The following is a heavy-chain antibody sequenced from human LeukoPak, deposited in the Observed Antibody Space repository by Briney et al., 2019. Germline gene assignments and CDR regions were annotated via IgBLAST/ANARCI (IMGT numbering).Heavy chain of an antibody. CDR1: GGSISSGSYY. V-gene: IGHV4-61*02. J-gene: IGHJ3*02. CDR3: AREPTTLTGTTDPVDAFDI. D-gene: IGHD1-7*01. Sequence: QPSETLSLTCTVSGGSISSGSYYWSWIRQPAGKGLEWIGRIYTSGSTNYNPSLKSRVTISVDTSKNQFSLKLSSVTAADTAVYYCAREPTTLTGTTDPVDAFDIWGQGTMVTVSS. CDR2: IYTSGST.